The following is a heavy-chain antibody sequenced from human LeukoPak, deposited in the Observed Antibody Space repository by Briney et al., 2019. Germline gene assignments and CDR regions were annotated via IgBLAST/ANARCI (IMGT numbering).Heavy chain of an antibody. CDR3: ARGHCSTTKCSSRYYYHYMDV. CDR1: GFTFSSYG. D-gene: IGHD2-2*01. J-gene: IGHJ6*03. CDR2: ISGSGGST. V-gene: IGHV3-23*01. Sequence: AGGSLRLSCAASGFTFSSYGMSWVRQAPGKGLEWVSAISGSGGSTYYADSVKGRFTISRDNSKNTLYLQMNSLRAEDTAVYYCARGHCSTTKCSSRYYYHYMDVWGKGTTVTISS.